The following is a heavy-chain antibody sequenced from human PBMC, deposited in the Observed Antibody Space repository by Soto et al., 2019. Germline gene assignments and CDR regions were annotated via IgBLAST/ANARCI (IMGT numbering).Heavy chain of an antibody. CDR3: ASSRWDHGGSMVPPFDY. CDR2: ISYDGSNK. V-gene: IGHV3-30-3*01. D-gene: IGHD6-19*01. J-gene: IGHJ4*02. CDR1: GFTFSSYA. Sequence: GGSLRLSCAASGFTFSSYAMHWVRQAPGKGLEWVAVISYDGSNKYYADSVKGRFTISRDNSKNTLYLQMNSLRAEDTAVYYCASSRWDHGGSMVPPFDYWGQGILVTVSS.